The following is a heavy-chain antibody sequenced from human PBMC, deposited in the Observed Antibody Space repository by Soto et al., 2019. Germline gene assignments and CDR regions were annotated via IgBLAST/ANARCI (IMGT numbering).Heavy chain of an antibody. CDR3: ATWTYGSGSPTGY. D-gene: IGHD3-10*01. J-gene: IGHJ4*02. Sequence: QVQLVQSGAEVKKPGASVKVSCKASGYSFTTYGLSWVRQAPRQGLEWMGWISTYNGNTNYAQKFQGRVSMTRDTSTGTAYMDIKSLISDDTAVYYCATWTYGSGSPTGYWGQGTLVSVSS. CDR1: GYSFTTYG. CDR2: ISTYNGNT. V-gene: IGHV1-18*01.